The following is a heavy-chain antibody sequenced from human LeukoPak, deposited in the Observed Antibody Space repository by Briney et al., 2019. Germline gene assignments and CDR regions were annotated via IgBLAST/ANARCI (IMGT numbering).Heavy chain of an antibody. Sequence: SETLSLTCTVSGGSISSYYWSWIRQPPGKGLEWIGYIYYSGSTNHNPSLKSRVTISVDTSKNQFSLKLSSVTAADTAVYYCARDHVGKAAAATIDYWGQGTLVTVSS. CDR3: ARDHVGKAAAATIDY. V-gene: IGHV4-59*12. CDR1: GGSISSYY. D-gene: IGHD6-13*01. J-gene: IGHJ4*02. CDR2: IYYSGST.